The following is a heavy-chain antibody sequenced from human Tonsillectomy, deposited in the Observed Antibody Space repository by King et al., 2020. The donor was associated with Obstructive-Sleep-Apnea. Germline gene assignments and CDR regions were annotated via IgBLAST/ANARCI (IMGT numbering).Heavy chain of an antibody. CDR2: IKSKNDGGTT. Sequence: VQLVESGGGLVKPGGSLRLSCAASGFTFSNAWMSWVRQAPGKGLEWVVRIKSKNDGGTTDYAAPVKGRFIILRDDSKNTLYLQMNSLKTEDTAVYYCTTDGCSSTSCYDNWFDPWGQGTLVTVSS. CDR1: GFTFSNAW. CDR3: TTDGCSSTSCYDNWFDP. D-gene: IGHD2-2*01. V-gene: IGHV3-15*01. J-gene: IGHJ5*02.